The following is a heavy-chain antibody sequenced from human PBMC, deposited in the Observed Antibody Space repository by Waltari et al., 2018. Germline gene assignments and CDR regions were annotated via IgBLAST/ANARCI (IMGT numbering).Heavy chain of an antibody. V-gene: IGHV1-2*06. J-gene: IGHJ3*02. D-gene: IGHD6-13*01. CDR1: GYTFTGYY. Sequence: QVQLVQSGAAGKKPGASVKVSCTASGYTFTGYYMHWGRQAPGQGLGWMGRINPNSGGTNYAQKFQGRVTMTRDTSISTAYMELSRLRSDDTAVYYCARVRIAAAALHDAFDIWGQGTMVTVSS. CDR2: INPNSGGT. CDR3: ARVRIAAAALHDAFDI.